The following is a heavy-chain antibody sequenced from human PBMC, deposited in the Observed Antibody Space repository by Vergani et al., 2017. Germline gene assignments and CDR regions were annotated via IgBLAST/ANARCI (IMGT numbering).Heavy chain of an antibody. D-gene: IGHD2-2*01. Sequence: EVQLVPSGAEVKTPGASLRISCKCSGYSFTSYWISWVRQMPGKGLEGMGRFDSSAYYTNYSPSFQGHVTISADKSISTVYLQWSSLKASDTAMYYCARNTIAPSVSTWHYYYYGMDGWDQGTTVTVSS. J-gene: IGHJ6*02. CDR2: FDSSAYYT. V-gene: IGHV5-10-1*03. CDR3: ARNTIAPSVSTWHYYYYGMDG. CDR1: GYSFTSYW.